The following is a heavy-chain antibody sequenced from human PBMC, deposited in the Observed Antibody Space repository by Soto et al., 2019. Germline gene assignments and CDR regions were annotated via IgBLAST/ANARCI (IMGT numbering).Heavy chain of an antibody. CDR2: IYYSGST. Sequence: SETLSLTCTVSGCSISSYYWSWIRQPPGKGLEWIGYIYYSGSTNYNPSLKSRVTISVDASKNQFSLKLSSVTAADTAVYYCARDGGVPAAGNYYYYGMDVWGQGTTVTVSS. CDR3: ARDGGVPAAGNYYYYGMDV. CDR1: GCSISSYY. V-gene: IGHV4-59*01. J-gene: IGHJ6*02. D-gene: IGHD6-13*01.